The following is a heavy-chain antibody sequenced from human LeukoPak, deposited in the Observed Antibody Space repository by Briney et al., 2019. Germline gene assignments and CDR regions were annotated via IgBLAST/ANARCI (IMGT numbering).Heavy chain of an antibody. D-gene: IGHD2-21*02. CDR2: IYYSGST. V-gene: IGHV4-59*08. CDR1: GGSISSYY. CDR3: ARSNYCGGDCYSWDS. Sequence: SETLSLTCTVSGGSISSYYWSWIRQPPRKGLEWIGYIYYSGSTSYNPSLKSRVTISVDTSKNQCSLKLNSVTAADTAVYYCARSNYCGGDCYSWDSWGQGTLVTVSS. J-gene: IGHJ4*02.